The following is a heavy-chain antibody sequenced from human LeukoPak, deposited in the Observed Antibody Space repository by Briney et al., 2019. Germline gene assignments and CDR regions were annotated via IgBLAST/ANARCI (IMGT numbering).Heavy chain of an antibody. V-gene: IGHV1-69*05. CDR3: ARDVHGDYGSGWFDP. D-gene: IGHD4-17*01. Sequence: SVKVSCKTSGGTFNNSAITWVRQAPGQGLEWLGGIMPLFGTAGYAQKFQGSVTITKDESTRTVYLELTSLTSDDTAVYYCARDVHGDYGSGWFDPWGQGTLVSVSS. J-gene: IGHJ5*02. CDR2: IMPLFGTA. CDR1: GGTFNNSA.